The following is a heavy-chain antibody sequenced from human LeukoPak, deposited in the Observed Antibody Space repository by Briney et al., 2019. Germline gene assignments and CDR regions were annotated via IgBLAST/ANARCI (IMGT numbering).Heavy chain of an antibody. CDR3: ARDIGGRYSWYYFDY. CDR1: GGSISSGSYY. CDR2: IYTSGSI. Sequence: SQTLSLTCTVSGGSISSGSYYWSWIRQPAGKGLEWIGRIYTSGSINYNPSLKSRVTISVDTSKNQFSLKLSSVTAADTAVYYCARDIGGRYSWYYFDYWGRGTLVTVSS. V-gene: IGHV4-61*02. J-gene: IGHJ4*02. D-gene: IGHD2-8*01.